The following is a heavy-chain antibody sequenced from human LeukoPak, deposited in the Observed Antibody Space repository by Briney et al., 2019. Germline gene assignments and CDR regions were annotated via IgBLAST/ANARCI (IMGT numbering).Heavy chain of an antibody. V-gene: IGHV1-69*01. CDR1: A. Sequence: AIXXVRQAPGQGLEWMXXIIPIFGTANYAQKFQGRVTITADESTSTAYMELSSLRSEDTAVYYCARGISIRYSSSWYFFDYWGQGTLVTVSS. D-gene: IGHD6-13*01. CDR2: IIPIFGTA. J-gene: IGHJ4*02. CDR3: ARGISIRYSSSWYFFDY.